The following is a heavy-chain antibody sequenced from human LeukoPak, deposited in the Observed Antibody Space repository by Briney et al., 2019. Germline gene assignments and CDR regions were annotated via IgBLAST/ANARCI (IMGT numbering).Heavy chain of an antibody. J-gene: IGHJ4*02. CDR1: GGSISSYY. V-gene: IGHV4-59*01. CDR2: ISYSGNT. D-gene: IGHD2-8*02. Sequence: PSETLSLTCTVSGGSISSYYWSWIRQPPGKGLEWIGYISYSGNTNYNPSLKSRITISLDTSKNQFCLKLSSVTAADTAVYYCARDYLLSYFDYWGQGTLVTVSS. CDR3: ARDYLLSYFDY.